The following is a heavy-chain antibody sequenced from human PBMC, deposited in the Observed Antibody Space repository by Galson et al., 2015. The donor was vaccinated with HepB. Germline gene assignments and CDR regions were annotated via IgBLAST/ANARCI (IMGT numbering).Heavy chain of an antibody. V-gene: IGHV3-49*03. D-gene: IGHD6-6*01. CDR1: GFTFGDYA. J-gene: IGHJ6*03. Sequence: SLRLSCAASGFTFGDYAMSWFRQAPGKGLEWVGFIRSKAYGGTTEYAASVKGRFTISRDDSKSIAYLQMNSLKTEDTAVYYCTRASSSSGVDYYYYYMDVWGKGTTVTVSS. CDR3: TRASSSSGVDYYYYYMDV. CDR2: IRSKAYGGTT.